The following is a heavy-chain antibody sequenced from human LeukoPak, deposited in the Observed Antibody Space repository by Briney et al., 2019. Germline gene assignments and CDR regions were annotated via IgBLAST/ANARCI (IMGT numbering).Heavy chain of an antibody. Sequence: PGGSLRLSCAASGFTFSSYSMNWVRQAPGEGLEWGSSSSSGGSYVYYDDSVKGRLPISRENAKTSLYLPMNSLRAEDTAVYYCARESGSGSYYSNWFDPWGQGTLVTVSS. CDR1: GFTFSSYS. D-gene: IGHD1-26*01. V-gene: IGHV3-21*01. CDR2: SSSGGSYV. J-gene: IGHJ5*02. CDR3: ARESGSGSYYSNWFDP.